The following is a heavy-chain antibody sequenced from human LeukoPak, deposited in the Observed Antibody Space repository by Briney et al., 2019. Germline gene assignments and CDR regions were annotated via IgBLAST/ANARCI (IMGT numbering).Heavy chain of an antibody. V-gene: IGHV4-59*01. J-gene: IGHJ4*02. CDR1: GGSISSYY. Sequence: SETLSLTCTVSGGSISSYYWSWIRQPPGKGLEWIGYIYYTGSTNYYPSLNSRVTISVDTPMNQFSLKLTSVTAADTAVYYCARVSRGTIDYWGQGTLVTVSS. CDR3: ARVSRGTIDY. CDR2: IYYTGST.